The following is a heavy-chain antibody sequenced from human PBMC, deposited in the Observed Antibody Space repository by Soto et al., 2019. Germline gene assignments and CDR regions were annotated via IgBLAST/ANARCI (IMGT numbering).Heavy chain of an antibody. D-gene: IGHD3-22*01. CDR3: ARDRPGYYYDSSAKRNNAYYYYGMDV. Sequence: GGSLRLSCAASGFTFSSYAMHWVRQAPGKGLEWVAVISYDGSNKYYADSVKGRFTISRDNSKNTLYLQMNSLRAEDTAVYYCARDRPGYYYDSSAKRNNAYYYYGMDVWGQGTTVTVSS. CDR1: GFTFSSYA. V-gene: IGHV3-30-3*01. CDR2: ISYDGSNK. J-gene: IGHJ6*02.